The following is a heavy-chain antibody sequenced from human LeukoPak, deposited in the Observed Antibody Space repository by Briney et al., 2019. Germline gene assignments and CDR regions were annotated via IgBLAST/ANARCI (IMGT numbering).Heavy chain of an antibody. CDR3: ARLNSYYFDY. CDR1: GGSISTDH. CDR2: MYYSGST. D-gene: IGHD3-10*01. Sequence: SETLSLTCTVSGGSISTDHWSWIRQPLGKGLEWIGYMYYSGSTNYNPSLKSRVTISGDASKNQFSLKPSSVTAADTAVYYCARLNSYYFDYWGQGTLVTVSS. J-gene: IGHJ4*02. V-gene: IGHV4-59*08.